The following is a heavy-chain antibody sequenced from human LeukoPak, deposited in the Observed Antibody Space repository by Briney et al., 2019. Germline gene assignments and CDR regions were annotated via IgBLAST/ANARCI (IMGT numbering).Heavy chain of an antibody. J-gene: IGHJ3*02. CDR3: ARGGIAVAEGDAFDI. D-gene: IGHD6-19*01. V-gene: IGHV1-18*01. CDR1: VYTFTSYG. Sequence: ASVKVSCKASVYTFTSYGISWVRQAPGQGLEWMGWSSAYNCNTNYAQKLQGRVTMTTDTSTSTAYMELRSLGSDDTAVYYCARGGIAVAEGDAFDIWGQGTMVTVSS. CDR2: SSAYNCNT.